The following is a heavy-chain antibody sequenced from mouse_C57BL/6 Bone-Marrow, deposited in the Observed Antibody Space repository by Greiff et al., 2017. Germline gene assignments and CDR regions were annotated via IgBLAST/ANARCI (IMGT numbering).Heavy chain of an antibody. CDR2: ISGGGGNT. Sequence: EVQLVESGGGLVKPGGSLKLSCAASGFTFSSYTMFWVRQTPEKRLEWVATISGGGGNTYYPDSVKGRFTISSDNAKNTLYLQMSSLRSEDTALYYCLTGYYYAMDYWGQGTSVTVSS. D-gene: IGHD4-1*01. V-gene: IGHV5-9*01. J-gene: IGHJ4*01. CDR1: GFTFSSYT. CDR3: LTGYYYAMDY.